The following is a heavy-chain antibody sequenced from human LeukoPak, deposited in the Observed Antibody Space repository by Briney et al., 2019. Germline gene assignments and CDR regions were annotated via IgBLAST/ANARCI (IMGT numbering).Heavy chain of an antibody. Sequence: ASVKVSCKASGYTFTGYYMHWVRQAPGQGLEWMGWINPNSGGTNYAQKFQGRVTMTRDTSISTAYMELSSLRSEDTAVYYCARADGYYPEYFQHWGQGSLVTVSS. CDR1: GYTFTGYY. V-gene: IGHV1-2*02. D-gene: IGHD3-22*01. CDR2: INPNSGGT. CDR3: ARADGYYPEYFQH. J-gene: IGHJ1*01.